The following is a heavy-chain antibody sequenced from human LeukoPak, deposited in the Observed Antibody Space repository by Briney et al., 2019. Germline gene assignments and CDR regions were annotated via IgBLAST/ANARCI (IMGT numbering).Heavy chain of an antibody. CDR2: ISTDGTII. J-gene: IGHJ4*02. CDR3: ARDINFQGFV. CDR1: GFTFSSHW. D-gene: IGHD2/OR15-2a*01. V-gene: IGHV3-74*01. Sequence: PGGSLRLSCAASGFTFSSHWMHWVRQAPGKGLVWLSRISTDGTIISYADSVEGRFSISRDNAKNTLYLQMNSLRAEDTAVYYCARDINFQGFVWGRGILITVSS.